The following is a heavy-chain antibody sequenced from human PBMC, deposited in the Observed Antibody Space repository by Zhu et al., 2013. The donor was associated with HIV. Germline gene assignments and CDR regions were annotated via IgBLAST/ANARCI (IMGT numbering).Heavy chain of an antibody. J-gene: IGHJ3*02. CDR3: ARGDRQHAFDI. V-gene: IGHV4-34*01. CDR1: GGSFSGYY. Sequence: QVQLQQWGAGLLKPSETLSLTCAVYGGSFSGYYWSWIRQPPGKGLEWIGEINHSGSTNYNPSLKSRVTISVDTSKNQFSLKLSSVTAADTAVYYCARGDRQHAFDIWGQGTMVTVSS. CDR2: INHSGST.